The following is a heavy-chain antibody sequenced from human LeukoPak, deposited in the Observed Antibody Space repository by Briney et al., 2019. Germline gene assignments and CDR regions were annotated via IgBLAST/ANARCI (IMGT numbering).Heavy chain of an antibody. J-gene: IGHJ6*03. Sequence: GASVKVSCKASGYPFTGYYVHWVRQAPGHGLEWMGWINPRNGDTHSAQKIQGRVSMTGDTSITTAYMELSSLTSDDTAVYYCATGAQYGLWGVPYFYYMHVWGTGTTVTVSS. CDR3: ATGAQYGLWGVPYFYYMHV. CDR2: INPRNGDT. V-gene: IGHV1-2*02. CDR1: GYPFTGYY. D-gene: IGHD3-10*01.